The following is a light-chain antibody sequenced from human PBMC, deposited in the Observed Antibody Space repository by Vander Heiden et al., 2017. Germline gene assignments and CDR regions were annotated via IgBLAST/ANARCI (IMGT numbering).Light chain of an antibody. Sequence: DIVISQSPDPRAVALGERATINCKSSQSVLYSSNNKNCLAWYQQKPGPPPKLRIYWASTRESGVPDRFSGSGSGTEFTLTISSLQAEDVAVYYCQQYYSTPRTFGPEAKVDIK. CDR3: QQYYSTPRT. V-gene: IGKV4-1*01. CDR1: QSVLYSSNNKNC. J-gene: IGKJ3*01. CDR2: WAS.